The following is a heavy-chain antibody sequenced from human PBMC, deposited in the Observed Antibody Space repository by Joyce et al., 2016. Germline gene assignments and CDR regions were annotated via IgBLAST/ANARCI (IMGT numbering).Heavy chain of an antibody. D-gene: IGHD1-14*01. Sequence: EVQLVQSGGGLVQPGGSLRLSCAASGFTLSTYWMHWFRQAPGKGVVWVSRINTDGGNTTYAGSVEGRFNISRDNAKNTLYLQLNSLRVDDTAVYFCARSGGWAFDICGQGTMVTVSS. CDR2: INTDGGNT. CDR1: GFTLSTYW. V-gene: IGHV3-74*01. CDR3: ARSGGWAFDI. J-gene: IGHJ3*02.